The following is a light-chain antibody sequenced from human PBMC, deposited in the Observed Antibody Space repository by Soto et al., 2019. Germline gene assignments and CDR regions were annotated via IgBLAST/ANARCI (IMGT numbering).Light chain of an antibody. CDR1: KSGSSNY. Sequence: LHCRAIKSGSSNYLAWYQRKPGQAPRLLIYGASSRATGIPDRFSGSGSGTDFNLSLRSLQPEETAMYYCEPAGSSPRTYAQGTKVDI. V-gene: IGKV3-20*01. CDR3: EPAGSSPRT. CDR2: GAS. J-gene: IGKJ1*01.